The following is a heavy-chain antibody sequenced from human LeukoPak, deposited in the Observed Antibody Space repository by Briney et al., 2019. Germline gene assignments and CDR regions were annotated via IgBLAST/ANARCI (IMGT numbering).Heavy chain of an antibody. CDR3: ATDVETTDQEGAFDM. D-gene: IGHD4-11*01. V-gene: IGHV1-24*01. J-gene: IGHJ3*02. Sequence: ASVKASCKVFGYTFNEISIHWVRLAPGGGPEWGGGLDPEEGETIYAHKFQGRVSMTEATSTDTAYMELRSLRSEDTAVYYCATDVETTDQEGAFDMWGQGTMVTVSS. CDR2: LDPEEGET. CDR1: GYTFNEIS.